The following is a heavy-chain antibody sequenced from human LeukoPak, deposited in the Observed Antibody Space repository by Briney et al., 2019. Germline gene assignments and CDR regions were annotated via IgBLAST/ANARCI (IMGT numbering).Heavy chain of an antibody. CDR1: GFSFTSYW. CDR2: INQDGGTK. J-gene: IGHJ3*02. D-gene: IGHD2-15*01. CDR3: ARDPGWSPFDI. V-gene: IGHV3-7*01. Sequence: PGGSLRLSCVASGFSFTSYWRSWVRQAPGKGLEFVANINQDGGTKNYVDSVKGRFTISRDNAENSLYLQMSSLRAEDTALYYCARDPGWSPFDIWGQGIMVTVSS.